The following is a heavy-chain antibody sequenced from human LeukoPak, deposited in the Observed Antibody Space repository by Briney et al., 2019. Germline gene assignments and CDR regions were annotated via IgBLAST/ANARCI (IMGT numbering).Heavy chain of an antibody. D-gene: IGHD6-25*01. CDR3: ASEPRLLDH. Sequence: GGSLRLSCAASGFTFSDNYMSWIRQAPGKRLEWVSYISNGGTTTKYADSVEGRFTISRDNAKNFLYLQMNSLRAEDTAVYFCASEPRLLDHWGQGTLVTVSS. J-gene: IGHJ4*02. CDR2: ISNGGTTT. CDR1: GFTFSDNY. V-gene: IGHV3-11*04.